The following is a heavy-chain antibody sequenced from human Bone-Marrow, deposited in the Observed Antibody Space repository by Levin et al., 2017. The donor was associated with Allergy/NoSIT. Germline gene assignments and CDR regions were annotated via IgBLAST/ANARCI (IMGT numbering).Heavy chain of an antibody. V-gene: IGHV4-59*01. CDR2: IYHSGST. CDR1: GGSFSSDY. Sequence: SQTLSLTCTVSGGSFSSDYWSWIRQPPGKGLEWIGYIYHSGSTNYNPSLKSRVTISIDTSQNQFFLRLTSVTAADTAVYYCARGPNYSNKFDSWGQGSLVTVSS. CDR3: ARGPNYSNKFDS. D-gene: IGHD4-11*01. J-gene: IGHJ4*02.